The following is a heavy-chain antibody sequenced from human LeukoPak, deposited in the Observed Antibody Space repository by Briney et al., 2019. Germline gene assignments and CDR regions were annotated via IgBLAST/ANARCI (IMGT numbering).Heavy chain of an antibody. V-gene: IGHV4-34*01. J-gene: IGHJ4*02. CDR2: INHSGST. Sequence: SETLSLTCAVYGGSFSGYYWSWIRQPPGKGLEWIGEINHSGSTNYNPSLKSRVTTSVDTSKNQFSLKLSSVTAADTAVYYCARGPAGIIDYWGQGTLVTVSS. CDR1: GGSFSGYY. CDR3: ARGPAGIIDY. D-gene: IGHD1-1*01.